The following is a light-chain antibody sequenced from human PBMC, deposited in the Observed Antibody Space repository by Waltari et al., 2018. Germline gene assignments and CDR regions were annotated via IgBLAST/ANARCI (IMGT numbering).Light chain of an antibody. CDR2: EGS. J-gene: IGLJ1*01. V-gene: IGLV2-23*01. CDR1: SSDVGSYNL. Sequence: QSALTQPASVSGSPGQSITISCTGTSSDVGSYNLVSWYQQHPGKAPKPMIYEGSKRPSGVSNRFSGSKSGNTASLTISGLQAEDEADYYCCSYAGSSTLLVFGTGTKVTVL. CDR3: CSYAGSSTLLV.